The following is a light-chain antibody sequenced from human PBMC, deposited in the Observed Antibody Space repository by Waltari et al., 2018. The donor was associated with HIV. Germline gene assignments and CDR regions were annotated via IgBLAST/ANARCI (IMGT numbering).Light chain of an antibody. V-gene: IGLV2-14*01. J-gene: IGLJ2*01. CDR3: SSYTSSSTLV. CDR2: EVS. CDR1: SSDVGGYTY. Sequence: QSALTQPASVSGSPGQSIPISCTGTSSDVGGYTYVSWYQQHPGKAPKLMIYEVSNRPSGVSNRFSGSKSGNTASLTISGLQAEDEADYYCSSYTSSSTLVFGGGTKLTVL.